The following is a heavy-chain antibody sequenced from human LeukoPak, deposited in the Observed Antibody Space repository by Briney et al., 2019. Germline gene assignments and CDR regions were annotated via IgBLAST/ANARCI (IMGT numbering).Heavy chain of an antibody. CDR1: GGSISRGGYF. CDR3: ARDRAGGMDV. J-gene: IGHJ6*02. Sequence: SQTLSLTCTVSGGSISRGGYFWNWNRQHPGKGLEWIGYTYYSGSTYYNPSLKSRVIISVDTSKNQFSLKLSSVTAADTAVYYCARDRAGGMDVWGQGTTVTVSS. CDR2: TYYSGST. V-gene: IGHV4-31*03.